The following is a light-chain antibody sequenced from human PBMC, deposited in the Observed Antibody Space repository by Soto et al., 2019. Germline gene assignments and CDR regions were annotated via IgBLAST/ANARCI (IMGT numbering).Light chain of an antibody. V-gene: IGLV2-14*01. CDR1: ISDVGGHGY. J-gene: IGLJ1*01. CDR2: EVT. Sequence: QSALTQPASVSGSPGQSITISCTGTISDVGGHGYVSWYQQHPGKAPKLMMYEVTYRPSGVSDRFSGSKSGNTASLTISGIQAEDEADYYCSSFTSHSSHYVFGTGTKLTVL. CDR3: SSFTSHSSHYV.